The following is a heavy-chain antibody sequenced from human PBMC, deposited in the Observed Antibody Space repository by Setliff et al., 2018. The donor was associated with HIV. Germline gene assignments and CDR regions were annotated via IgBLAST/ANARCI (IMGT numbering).Heavy chain of an antibody. CDR3: ARARGLLPYYYLDV. Sequence: SETLSLTCTVSGGSVSSGGYYWSWIRQHPGKGLEWIGYIYYSGSTYYNPSLKSRVTMSVDTSKNQFSLKLSSVTAADTAVYYCARARGLLPYYYLDVWGKGTTVTVSS. CDR1: GGSVSSGGYY. J-gene: IGHJ6*03. V-gene: IGHV4-31*03. CDR2: IYYSGST. D-gene: IGHD3-10*01.